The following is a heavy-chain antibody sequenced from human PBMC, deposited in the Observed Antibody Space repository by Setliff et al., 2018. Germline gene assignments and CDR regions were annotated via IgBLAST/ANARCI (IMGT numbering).Heavy chain of an antibody. Sequence: PSETLSLTCNVSGGSVSSTSHYWGWIRQPPGKGMEWIGSVYYSGYTYYNPSLQSRVTISVDMSKNQFSMKLTSVTAADTAVYYFRLAHCSTTSCEEALDYWSQGTLVTVSS. V-gene: IGHV4-39*07. CDR1: GGSVSSTSHY. D-gene: IGHD2-2*01. CDR2: VYYSGYT. CDR3: RLAHCSTTSCEEALDY. J-gene: IGHJ4*02.